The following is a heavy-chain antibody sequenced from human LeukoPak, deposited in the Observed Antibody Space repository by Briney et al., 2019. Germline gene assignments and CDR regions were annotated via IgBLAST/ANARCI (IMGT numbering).Heavy chain of an antibody. V-gene: IGHV4-4*07. CDR1: GASISSYY. Sequence: SQTLSLTCTVAGASISSYYWSWIRQPAGKGLEWIGRIYTSGSTNYNPSLKSRVTISVDTSKNQFSLTLSSVTAADTAVYYCARLNSGYDYYYYYYMDVWGKGTMVTVSS. D-gene: IGHD5-12*01. CDR2: IYTSGST. J-gene: IGHJ6*03. CDR3: ARLNSGYDYYYYYYMDV.